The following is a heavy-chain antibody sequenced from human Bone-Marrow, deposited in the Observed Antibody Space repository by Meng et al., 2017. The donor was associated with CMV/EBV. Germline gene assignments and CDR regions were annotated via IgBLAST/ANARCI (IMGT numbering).Heavy chain of an antibody. V-gene: IGHV3-30-3*01. CDR2: ISYDGSNK. D-gene: IGHD2-2*02. CDR3: ARETYCSSTSCYIRSPYTIYYYGMDV. CDR1: GFTFSSYA. J-gene: IGHJ6*02. Sequence: GGSLRLSCAASGFTFSSYAMHWVRQAPGKGLEWVAVISYDGSNKYYADSVKGRFTISRDNSKNTLYLQMNSLRAEDTAVYYCARETYCSSTSCYIRSPYTIYYYGMDVWGQGNTVTVSS.